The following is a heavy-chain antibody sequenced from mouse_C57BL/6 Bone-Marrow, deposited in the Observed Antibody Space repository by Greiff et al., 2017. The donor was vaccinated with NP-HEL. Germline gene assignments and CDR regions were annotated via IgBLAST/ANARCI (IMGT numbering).Heavy chain of an antibody. J-gene: IGHJ3*01. D-gene: IGHD2-4*01. V-gene: IGHV2-4*01. Sequence: VKLVESGPGLVQPSQSLSITCTVSGFSLTSYGVHWVRQPPGKGLEWLGVIWSGGSTDYNAAFISRLSISKDNSKSQVFFKMNSLQADDTAIYYCAKKGLYYDYGGFAYWGQGTLVTVSA. CDR1: GFSLTSYG. CDR3: AKKGLYYDYGGFAY. CDR2: IWSGGST.